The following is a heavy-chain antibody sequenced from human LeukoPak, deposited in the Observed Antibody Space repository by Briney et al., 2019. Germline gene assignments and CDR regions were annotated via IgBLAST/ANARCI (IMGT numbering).Heavy chain of an antibody. D-gene: IGHD6-19*01. CDR2: ISGSGGST. Sequence: GGSLRLSCAASGFTFSSCAMGWVRQAPGKGLEWVSAISGSGGSTYYADSVKGRFTISRDNSKNTLYLQMNSLRAEDTAVYYCAREGDVAVAGGSRFGYWGQGTLVTVSS. V-gene: IGHV3-23*01. J-gene: IGHJ4*02. CDR3: AREGDVAVAGGSRFGY. CDR1: GFTFSSCA.